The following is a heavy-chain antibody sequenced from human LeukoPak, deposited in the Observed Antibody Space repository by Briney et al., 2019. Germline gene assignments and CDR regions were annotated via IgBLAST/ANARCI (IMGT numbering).Heavy chain of an antibody. CDR1: GGSISSGGYY. V-gene: IGHV4-31*03. CDR3: ARDGGYGSGSYYLHY. J-gene: IGHJ4*02. D-gene: IGHD3-10*01. Sequence: PSQTLSLTCTVSGGSISSGGYYWNWIRQHPGKGLEGIGYIYYSGTTYYNPSLKSRVTISVDTSKNQFSLKVTSVTAADTAVYYCARDGGYGSGSYYLHYWGQGTLVTVSS. CDR2: IYYSGTT.